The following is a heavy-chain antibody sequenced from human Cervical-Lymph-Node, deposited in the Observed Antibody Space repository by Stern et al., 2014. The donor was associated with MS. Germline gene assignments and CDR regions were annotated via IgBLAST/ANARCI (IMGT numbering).Heavy chain of an antibody. J-gene: IGHJ3*02. CDR2: VSSDGANT. V-gene: IGHV3-30*01. CDR1: GFRFSSYA. CDR3: ASQI. Sequence: QVQLVQSGGGVVQPGRSLRLSCEASGFRFSSYAMHWVRQPPGEGLEWVAVVSSDGANTYFADSVKGRFTISRDNSKNTLYLQMNSLKIEDTAIYYCASQIWGQGTMVTVSS.